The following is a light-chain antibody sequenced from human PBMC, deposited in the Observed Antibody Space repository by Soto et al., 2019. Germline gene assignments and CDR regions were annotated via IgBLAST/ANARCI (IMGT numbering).Light chain of an antibody. V-gene: IGLV3-9*01. J-gene: IGLJ2*01. Sequence: SYELTQPLSVSVALGQTARITCGGNNIGSKSVHWYQQKPGQAPVLVIYRDSNRPSGIPERFSGSNSGNMATLTISRAQAGDEADYYCQVWDSSTVVFGGGTKVTVL. CDR1: NIGSKS. CDR3: QVWDSSTVV. CDR2: RDS.